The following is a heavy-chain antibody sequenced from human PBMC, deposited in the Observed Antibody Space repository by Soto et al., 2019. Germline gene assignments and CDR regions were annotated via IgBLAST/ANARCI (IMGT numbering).Heavy chain of an antibody. CDR3: ARDKGLFYYYVRSGYCGMDV. D-gene: IGHD3-10*02. CDR1: GGTFSSYA. J-gene: IGHJ6*02. Sequence: QVQLVQSGAEVKKPGSSVKVSCKASGGTFSSYAISWVRQAPGQGLEWMGGIIPIFGIANYAQKFQGRVTITADESRSTAYMKLSSLRSEDTAVYYCARDKGLFYYYVRSGYCGMDVWGQGTTVTVSS. V-gene: IGHV1-69*01. CDR2: IIPIFGIA.